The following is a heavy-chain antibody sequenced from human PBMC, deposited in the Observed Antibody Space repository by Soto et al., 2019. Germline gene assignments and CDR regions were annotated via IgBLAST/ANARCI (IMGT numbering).Heavy chain of an antibody. CDR3: AKGGDFDI. CDR1: GFTFSRYG. J-gene: IGHJ3*02. CDR2: ITSDGNYI. D-gene: IGHD2-21*02. Sequence: QLVESGGGVVQPGRSLTLSCTASGFTFSRYGIYWVRQAPGKGLEWVARITSDGNYISYAESVKGRVTISRDNSKKTLYLQMNSLRIEDTAVYYCAKGGDFDIWGQGTLVTVSS. V-gene: IGHV3-30*18.